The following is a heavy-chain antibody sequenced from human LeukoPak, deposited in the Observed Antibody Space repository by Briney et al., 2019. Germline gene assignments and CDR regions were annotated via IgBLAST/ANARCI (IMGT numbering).Heavy chain of an antibody. CDR2: IYYSGST. CDR1: GGSLSGYY. D-gene: IGHD2-15*01. Sequence: SETLCLTCAVYGGSLSGYYWSWIRQPPGKGLEWIGYIYYSGSTNYNPSLKSRVTISVDTPNNKFSLKLTSLTAADTAVYYCVRHLSAGRPAFDIWGQGTMVTVSS. J-gene: IGHJ3*02. V-gene: IGHV4-59*08. CDR3: VRHLSAGRPAFDI.